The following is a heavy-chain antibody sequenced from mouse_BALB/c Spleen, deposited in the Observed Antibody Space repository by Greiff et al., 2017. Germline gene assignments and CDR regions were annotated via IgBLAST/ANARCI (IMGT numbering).Heavy chain of an antibody. CDR2: INPYNDGT. J-gene: IGHJ4*01. CDR1: GYTFTSYV. Sequence: VQLKESGPELVKPGASVKMSCKASGYTFTSYVMHWVKQKPGQGLEWIGYINPYNDGTKYNEKFKGKATLTSDKSSSTAYMELSSLTSEDSAVYYCARRYDYWAMDYWGQGTSVTVSS. V-gene: IGHV1-14*01. CDR3: ARRYDYWAMDY.